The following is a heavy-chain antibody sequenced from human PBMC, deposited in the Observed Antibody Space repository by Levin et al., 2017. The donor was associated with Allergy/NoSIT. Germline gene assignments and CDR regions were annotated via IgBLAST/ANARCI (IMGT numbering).Heavy chain of an antibody. CDR1: GGSISSSSYY. CDR2: IYYSGST. Sequence: SQTLSLTCPVSGGSISSSSYYWGWIRQPPGKGLEWIGSIYYSGSTYYNPSLKSRVTISVDTSKNQFSLKLSSVTAADTAVYYCARHLLQDGRFRELLSHFDYWGQGTLVTVSS. CDR3: ARHLLQDGRFRELLSHFDY. V-gene: IGHV4-39*01. J-gene: IGHJ4*02. D-gene: IGHD3-10*01.